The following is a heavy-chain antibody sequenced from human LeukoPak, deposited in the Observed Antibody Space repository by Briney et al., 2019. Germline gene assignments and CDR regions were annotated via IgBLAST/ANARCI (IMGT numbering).Heavy chain of an antibody. V-gene: IGHV1-69*13. J-gene: IGHJ6*02. Sequence: ASVKVSCKASGGTFSSYAISWVRQAPGQGLEWMGGIIPIFGTANYAQKFQGRVTITADESTSTAYMELSSLRSEDTAVYYCARAGLAKTRPPLSHAPRYYYYGMDVWGQGTTVTVSS. D-gene: IGHD3/OR15-3a*01. CDR1: GGTFSSYA. CDR3: ARAGLAKTRPPLSHAPRYYYYGMDV. CDR2: IIPIFGTA.